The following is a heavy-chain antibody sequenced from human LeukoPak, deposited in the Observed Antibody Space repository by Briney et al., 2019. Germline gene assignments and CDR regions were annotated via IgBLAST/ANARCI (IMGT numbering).Heavy chain of an antibody. J-gene: IGHJ4*02. CDR2: ISYDGSNK. V-gene: IGHV3-30-3*01. CDR1: GFTFSSYA. CDR3: ARDRFTYGSGTYFDY. D-gene: IGHD3-10*01. Sequence: GGSLRLSCAASGFTFSSYAMHWVRQAPGKGLEWVAVISYDGSNKYYADSVKGRFTISRDNSKNTLYLQMNSLRAEDTAVYYCARDRFTYGSGTYFDYWGQGTLVTVSS.